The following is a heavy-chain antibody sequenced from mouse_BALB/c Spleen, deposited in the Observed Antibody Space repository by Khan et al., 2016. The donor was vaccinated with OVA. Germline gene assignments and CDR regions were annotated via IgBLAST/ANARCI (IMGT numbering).Heavy chain of an antibody. Sequence: VQLQQSGAELARPGASVKMSCKASGYTFTSYTIPWIKLRPGQGLEWIGFINPSHGYTNYNQKFKDTATLTADKSSTTVHMQLSSLTSDDSAVDNGVRDGAYHRNDGWFAYWGQGTLVTVSA. V-gene: IGHV1-4*01. D-gene: IGHD2-14*01. CDR2: INPSHGYT. CDR1: GYTFTSYT. J-gene: IGHJ3*01. CDR3: VRDGAYHRNDGWFAY.